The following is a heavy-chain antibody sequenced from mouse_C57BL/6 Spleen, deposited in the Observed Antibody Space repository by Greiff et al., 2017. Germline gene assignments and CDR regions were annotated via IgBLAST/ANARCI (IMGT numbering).Heavy chain of an antibody. CDR2: IDPENGDT. D-gene: IGHD6-1*01. CDR3: TKKLSYYYAMDY. V-gene: IGHV14-4*01. Sequence: EVKLQQSGAELVRPGASVKLSCTASGFNIKDDYMHWVKQRPEQGLEWIGWIDPENGDTEYASKFQGKATITADTSSNTAYLQLSSLTSEDTAVYYCTKKLSYYYAMDYWGQGTSVTVSS. CDR1: GFNIKDDY. J-gene: IGHJ4*01.